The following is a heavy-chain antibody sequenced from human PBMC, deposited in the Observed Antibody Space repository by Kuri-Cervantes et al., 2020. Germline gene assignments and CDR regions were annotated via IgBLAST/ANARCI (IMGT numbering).Heavy chain of an antibody. J-gene: IGHJ6*03. V-gene: IGHV3-7*01. CDR1: GFTFSSYW. D-gene: IGHD3-3*01. CDR2: IKQDGSEK. CDR3: ARGGSYYDFWSGYYYYMDV. Sequence: GGSLRLSCAASGFTFSSYWMSWVRQAPGKGLEWVANIKQDGSEKYYVDSVKGRFTISRDNAKNSLYLQMNSLRAEDTAVYYCARGGSYYDFWSGYYYYMDVWGKGTTVTVSS.